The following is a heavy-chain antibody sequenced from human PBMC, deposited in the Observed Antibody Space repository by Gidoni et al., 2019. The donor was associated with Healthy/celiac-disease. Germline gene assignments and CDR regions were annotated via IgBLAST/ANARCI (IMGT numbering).Heavy chain of an antibody. D-gene: IGHD4-4*01. CDR1: GFAFSSYG. CDR2: IWYDGSNK. J-gene: IGHJ5*02. Sequence: QVQLVESGGGVVQPGRSLRLSCAASGFAFSSYGMHWVRQAPGKGLEWVAFIWYDGSNKYYADSVKCRFTISRDNSKNTLYLQMNSLRAEDTAVYYCARGPDYSNYDWFDPWGQGTLVTVSS. CDR3: ARGPDYSNYDWFDP. V-gene: IGHV3-33*01.